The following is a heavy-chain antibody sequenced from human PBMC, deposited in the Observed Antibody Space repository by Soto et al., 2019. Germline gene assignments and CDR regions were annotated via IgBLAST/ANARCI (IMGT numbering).Heavy chain of an antibody. J-gene: IGHJ4*02. CDR2: IYYSGST. CDR1: VVSISSGNFY. Sequence: PSETLSLTCTASVVSISSGNFYCNWIRQPPGKGLEWIGYIYYSGSTFYNPSLKSRITISVDTSRNQFSLKLSSVTAADTAVYYCARFVRWSQPNHNGIFDYWGQATLVKVS. D-gene: IGHD1-1*01. V-gene: IGHV4-30-4*01. CDR3: ARFVRWSQPNHNGIFDY.